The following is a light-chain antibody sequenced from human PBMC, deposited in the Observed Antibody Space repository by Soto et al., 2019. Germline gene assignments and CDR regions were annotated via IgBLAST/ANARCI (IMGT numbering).Light chain of an antibody. Sequence: IQLTQSPSSLSASVGERVTITCRASQGINKFLAWYQQRPGKAPHLLVYGASTLQSGVPSRFSGSGSGTDSTLTISRLQPEDFANYYYQQLNNFRFTFGEGTKLDIK. CDR3: QQLNNFRFT. CDR2: GAS. CDR1: QGINKF. J-gene: IGKJ4*01. V-gene: IGKV1-9*01.